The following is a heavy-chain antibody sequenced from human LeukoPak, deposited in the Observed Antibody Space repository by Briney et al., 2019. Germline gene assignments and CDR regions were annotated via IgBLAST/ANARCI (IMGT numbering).Heavy chain of an antibody. CDR2: ISYIGTI. D-gene: IGHD4-23*01. J-gene: IGHJ5*02. V-gene: IGHV4-39*01. CDR1: GGSISSSNSY. CDR3: ATHVRGGNRFDP. Sequence: SETLALTCIVSGGSISSSNSYWDWIRQPPGRGLEWIGDISYIGTINYNPSLRTRVTISADTSKNQFSLKLNSVTAADTAVYYCATHVRGGNRFDPWGQGTLVTVSS.